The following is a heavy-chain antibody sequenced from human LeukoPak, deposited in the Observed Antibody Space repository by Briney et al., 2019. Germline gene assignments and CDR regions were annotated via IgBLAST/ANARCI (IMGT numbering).Heavy chain of an antibody. CDR1: GFTFSSYS. Sequence: GGSLRLSCAASGFTFSSYSMNWVRQAPGKGLEWVAVISYDGSNKYYADSVKGRFAISRDNSKNTLYLQMNSLRAEDTAVYYCARVYSSSWYPFDYWGQGTLVTVSS. CDR3: ARVYSSSWYPFDY. V-gene: IGHV3-30*03. J-gene: IGHJ4*02. D-gene: IGHD6-13*01. CDR2: ISYDGSNK.